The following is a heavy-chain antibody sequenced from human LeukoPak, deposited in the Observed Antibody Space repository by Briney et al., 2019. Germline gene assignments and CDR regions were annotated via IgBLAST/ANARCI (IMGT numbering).Heavy chain of an antibody. Sequence: ASVRVSCKASGYTFTDYYIHWVRQASGQGLEWMGWINPNSDYTFYAQKFQGRVTLTRDTSISTVYMELTTLTSDDTALYYCAVAPGDYWGQGTLFSVSA. D-gene: IGHD2-21*01. CDR1: GYTFTDYY. CDR3: AVAPGDY. CDR2: INPNSDYT. V-gene: IGHV1-2*02. J-gene: IGHJ4*02.